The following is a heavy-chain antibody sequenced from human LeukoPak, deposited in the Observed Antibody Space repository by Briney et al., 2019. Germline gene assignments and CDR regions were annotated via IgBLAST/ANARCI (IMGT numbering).Heavy chain of an antibody. Sequence: PGGSLRLSCAASGFPFSNHAMSWVRQAPGKGLEWVSAMIGSGSSTYYADSVKGRFTISRDNSKNTLFLEMNSLRVEDTAVYYCAKGRGFRVWDPWDNWGQGTLITVSS. V-gene: IGHV3-23*01. CDR3: AKGRGFRVWDPWDN. J-gene: IGHJ4*02. CDR2: MIGSGSST. D-gene: IGHD3-16*01. CDR1: GFPFSNHA.